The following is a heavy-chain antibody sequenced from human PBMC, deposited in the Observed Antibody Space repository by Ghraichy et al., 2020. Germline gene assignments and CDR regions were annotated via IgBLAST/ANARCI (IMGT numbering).Heavy chain of an antibody. CDR1: GGSFSGYY. CDR2: INHSGST. V-gene: IGHV4-34*01. J-gene: IGHJ5*02. Sequence: SETLSLTCAVYGGSFSGYYWSWIRQPPGKGLEWIGEINHSGSTNYNPSLKSRVTISVDTSKNQFSLKLSSVTAADTAVYYCALVGATLYSGWFDPWGQGTLVTVSS. D-gene: IGHD1-26*01. CDR3: ALVGATLYSGWFDP.